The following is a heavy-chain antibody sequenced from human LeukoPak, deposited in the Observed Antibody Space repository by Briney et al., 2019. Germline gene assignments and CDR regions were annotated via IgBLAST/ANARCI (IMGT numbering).Heavy chain of an antibody. CDR1: GLTFSSYG. CDR2: ISYDGSNK. J-gene: IGHJ4*02. D-gene: IGHD6-19*01. CDR3: ARGWVYSSGSYYLYYFDY. Sequence: GRSLRLSCVASGLTFSSYGMHWVRQAPGKGLEWVALISYDGSNKYYADSVKGRFTISRDNSKNTLYLQMNSLRAEDTAVYYCARGWVYSSGSYYLYYFDYWGQGTLVTVSS. V-gene: IGHV3-30-3*01.